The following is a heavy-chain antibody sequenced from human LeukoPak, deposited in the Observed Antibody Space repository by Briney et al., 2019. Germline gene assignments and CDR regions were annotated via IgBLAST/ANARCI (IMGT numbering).Heavy chain of an antibody. CDR3: ARGRGGDNSNWFDP. D-gene: IGHD1-20*01. V-gene: IGHV3-21*01. CDR1: GFTFSDYS. CDR2: IIKSGSHI. Sequence: PGGSLRLSCAASGFTFSDYSMNWVRQAPGKGLEWVSAIIKSGSHIYYADSVKGRFTISRDNANNSLYLQMTGLRAEDTAVYYCARGRGGDNSNWFDPWGPGTPVTVSS. J-gene: IGHJ5*02.